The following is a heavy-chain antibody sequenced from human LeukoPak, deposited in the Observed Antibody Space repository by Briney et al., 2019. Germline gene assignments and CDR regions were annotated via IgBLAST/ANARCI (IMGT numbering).Heavy chain of an antibody. CDR3: ALRVVPTAPINLDY. D-gene: IGHD2-2*01. CDR1: GFTFSSYA. J-gene: IGHJ4*02. CDR2: VSGTGGST. Sequence: GGSLRLSCAASGFTFSSYAMSWVRQAPGKGLEWVSTVSGTGGSTYYADSVKGRFTISRDNSKNTLYLQMNSLRAEDTAIYYCALRVVPTAPINLDYWGQGTLVTVSS. V-gene: IGHV3-23*01.